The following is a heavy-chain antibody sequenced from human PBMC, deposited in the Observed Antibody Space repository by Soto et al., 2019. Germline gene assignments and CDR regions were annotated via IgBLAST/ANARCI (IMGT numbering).Heavy chain of an antibody. CDR3: ARLTVATIPDY. CDR2: IYYSGST. CDR1: GGSISSSSYY. J-gene: IGHJ4*02. Sequence: PSETLSLTCTVSGGSISSSSYYWGWIRQPPGKGLEWIGDIYYSGSTNYNPSLKSRVTISVDTSKNQFSLKLSSVTAADTAVYYCARLTVATIPDYWGQGTLVTVSS. D-gene: IGHD5-12*01. V-gene: IGHV4-39*07.